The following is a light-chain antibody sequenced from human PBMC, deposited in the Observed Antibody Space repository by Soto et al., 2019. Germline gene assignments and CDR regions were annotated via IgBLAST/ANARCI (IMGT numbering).Light chain of an antibody. Sequence: EIVMPQSQATLSVSPGERATLSCRACESVSTTLAWYQQKPGQAPRLLIYGASTRATGIPARFSGSGSGTEFTLTISSLQSEDSAGYDCHQYNNGPPAFGGGTKVDIK. CDR2: GAS. CDR3: HQYNNGPPA. J-gene: IGKJ4*01. CDR1: ESVSTT. V-gene: IGKV3-15*01.